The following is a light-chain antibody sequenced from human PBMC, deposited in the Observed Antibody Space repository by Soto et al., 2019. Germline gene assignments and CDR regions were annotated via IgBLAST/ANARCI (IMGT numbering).Light chain of an antibody. V-gene: IGKV1-5*01. Sequence: DIQMTQSPSTLSASVGDRATITCRASQSLSSWLAWYQQKPGKAPKVLIYDASSLESGVPSRFSDSGSGTAFTLNISSLRPDDVATFHCQQDSSYPWTLGQRTKVQIK. CDR3: QQDSSYPWT. CDR2: DAS. CDR1: QSLSSW. J-gene: IGKJ1*01.